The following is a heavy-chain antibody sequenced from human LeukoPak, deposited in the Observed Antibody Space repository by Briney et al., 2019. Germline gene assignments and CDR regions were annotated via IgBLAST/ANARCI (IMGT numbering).Heavy chain of an antibody. J-gene: IGHJ4*02. V-gene: IGHV4-39*01. CDR2: IYYSGST. D-gene: IGHD3-22*01. CDR1: GGSISSNNYY. Sequence: PSETLSLTCTVSGGSISSNNYYRGWIRQPPGKGLEWIGSIYYSGSTYNNPSLKSRVTISVDTTKNQFSLKLTSVTAADTAVYCCASSPSGYWWNFDCWGQGTLVTVSS. CDR3: ASSPSGYWWNFDC.